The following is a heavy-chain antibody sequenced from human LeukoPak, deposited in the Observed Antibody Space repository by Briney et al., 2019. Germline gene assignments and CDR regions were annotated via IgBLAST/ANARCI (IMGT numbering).Heavy chain of an antibody. CDR1: GGSISSGDYY. J-gene: IGHJ4*02. Sequence: SETLSLTCTVSGGSISSGDYYWSWIRQPPGKGLEWIGYIYYSGSTKYNPSLKRRVTISVDTSRNQVSLKLRSVTAADTAVYYCARAPDYIVGATYFDYWGQGTLFTVSS. CDR3: ARAPDYIVGATYFDY. D-gene: IGHD1-26*01. V-gene: IGHV4-61*08. CDR2: IYYSGST.